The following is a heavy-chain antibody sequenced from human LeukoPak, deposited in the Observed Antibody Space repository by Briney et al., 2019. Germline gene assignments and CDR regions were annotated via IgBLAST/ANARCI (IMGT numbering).Heavy chain of an antibody. D-gene: IGHD1-14*01. CDR1: GGSISSSSYY. CDR2: IYYSGST. CDR3: ARVGYYRRAFDI. V-gene: IGHV4-39*07. J-gene: IGHJ3*02. Sequence: PSETLSLTCTVSGGSISSSSYYWGWIRQPPGKGLEWIGSIYYSGSTYYNPSLKSRVTISVDTSKNQFSLKLSSVTAADTAVYYCARVGYYRRAFDIWGQGTMVTVSS.